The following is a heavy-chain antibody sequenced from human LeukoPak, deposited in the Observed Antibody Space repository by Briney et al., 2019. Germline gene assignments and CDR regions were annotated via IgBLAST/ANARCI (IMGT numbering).Heavy chain of an antibody. J-gene: IGHJ4*02. V-gene: IGHV3-33*06. Sequence: GRSLRLSCAASGFTFSSYGMHWVRQAPGKGLEWVAVIWYDGSNKYYADSVKGRFTISRDNSKNTLYLQMNSLRAEDTAVYYCAKFASGTMEGYWGQGTLVTVSS. CDR2: IWYDGSNK. CDR3: AKFASGTMEGY. CDR1: GFTFSSYG. D-gene: IGHD4/OR15-4a*01.